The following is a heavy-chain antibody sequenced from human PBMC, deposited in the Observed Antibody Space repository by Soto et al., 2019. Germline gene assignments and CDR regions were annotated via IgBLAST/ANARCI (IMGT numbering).Heavy chain of an antibody. D-gene: IGHD4-17*01. J-gene: IGHJ2*01. CDR2: ISAYNGNT. V-gene: IGHV1-18*01. CDR1: GYTFNKYG. CDR3: ARDPHYGGAPSYWYFDL. Sequence: ASVKVSCKASGYTFNKYGISWVRQAPGQGLEWMGWISAYNGNTNYAPKVQGRVTLTTETSTSTAYMELRSLRSDDTAVYYCARDPHYGGAPSYWYFDLWGRGTRVPVSS.